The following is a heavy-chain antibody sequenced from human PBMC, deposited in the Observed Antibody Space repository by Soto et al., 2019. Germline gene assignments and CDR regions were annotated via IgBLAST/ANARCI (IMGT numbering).Heavy chain of an antibody. J-gene: IGHJ5*02. CDR1: GFTFSSYA. Sequence: GGYLRLSCAASGFTFSSYAISWVRQAPWKGLEWVSAISGSGGSTSYAASVKGRFTISRDNSKNTLYLQMNSLRAEDTAVYYCAKADTMVRAKSDCFDPWGQTILVTVS. CDR3: AKADTMVRAKSDCFDP. D-gene: IGHD3-10*01. CDR2: ISGSGGST. V-gene: IGHV3-23*01.